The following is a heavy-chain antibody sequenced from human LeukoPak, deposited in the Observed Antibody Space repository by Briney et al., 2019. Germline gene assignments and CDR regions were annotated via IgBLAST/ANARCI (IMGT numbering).Heavy chain of an antibody. J-gene: IGHJ5*02. CDR1: GFTFSSYS. D-gene: IGHD2-21*02. CDR2: ISSSSSYI. Sequence: GGSLRLSCAASGFTFSSYSMNWVRQAPGKGLEWVSSISSSSSYIYYADSVKGRFTISRDNSKNTLYLQMNSLRAEDTAVYYCAKVYCGGDCSDNWFDPWGQGTLVTVSS. CDR3: AKVYCGGDCSDNWFDP. V-gene: IGHV3-21*04.